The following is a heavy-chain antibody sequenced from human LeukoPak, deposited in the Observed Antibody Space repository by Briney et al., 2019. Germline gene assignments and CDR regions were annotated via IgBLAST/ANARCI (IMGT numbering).Heavy chain of an antibody. Sequence: KPSETLSLTCTVSGGSISSGDYYWSWIRQPPGKGLEWIGYIYYSGSTYYNPSLKSRVTISVDTSKNQFSLKLSSVTAADTAVYYCARGLPRITMIVVVMNYYYYGMDVWGQGTTVTVSS. CDR2: IYYSGST. D-gene: IGHD3-22*01. V-gene: IGHV4-30-4*01. CDR1: GGSISSGDYY. CDR3: ARGLPRITMIVVVMNYYYYGMDV. J-gene: IGHJ6*02.